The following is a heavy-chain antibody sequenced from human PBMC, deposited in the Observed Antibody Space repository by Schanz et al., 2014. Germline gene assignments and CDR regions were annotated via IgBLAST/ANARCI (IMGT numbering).Heavy chain of an antibody. Sequence: QVQLVHSGAEVKKPGSSMKVSCKTSGYTFSNDDINWVRQAIGQGPEWMGWMQPDSGKTHYAEKFQGRVAMTRDVSISTAYIELSSLASEDTAVYYCARGQRRTIGRPFGPWGQGTLVTVSS. J-gene: IGHJ5*02. D-gene: IGHD6-25*01. CDR3: ARGQRRTIGRPFGP. V-gene: IGHV1-8*01. CDR2: MQPDSGKT. CDR1: GYTFSNDD.